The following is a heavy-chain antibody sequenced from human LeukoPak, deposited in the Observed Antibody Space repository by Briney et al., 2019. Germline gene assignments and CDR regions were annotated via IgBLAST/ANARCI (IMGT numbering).Heavy chain of an antibody. CDR1: GFTFSSYA. CDR2: ISYDGSSK. Sequence: QTGGSLRLSCAASGFTFSSYAIHWVRQAPGKGLGWVAVISYDGSSKFYADSVKGRFSISRDNSKNTLYLQMNSLRAEDTAVYYCARDLGSSWYGMIDFWGQGTLVTVSS. V-gene: IGHV3-30*04. D-gene: IGHD6-13*01. CDR3: ARDLGSSWYGMIDF. J-gene: IGHJ4*02.